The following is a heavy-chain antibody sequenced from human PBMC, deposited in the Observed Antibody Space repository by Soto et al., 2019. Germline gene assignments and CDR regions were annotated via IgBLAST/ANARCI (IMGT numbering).Heavy chain of an antibody. V-gene: IGHV4-39*01. CDR3: ARHLGYCSGGSCSKEYYFEY. CDR1: GGSFSSNNYY. Sequence: QLQLQESGPGLVKPSETLSLTCTVSGGSFSSNNYYWGWIRQPPGKGLEWIGSIYYSGSTYYNPSLKSRVTISVDTSKNQFSLKLSSVTAADTAVYYCARHLGYCSGGSCSKEYYFEYWGQGTLDTVSS. CDR2: IYYSGST. J-gene: IGHJ4*02. D-gene: IGHD2-15*01.